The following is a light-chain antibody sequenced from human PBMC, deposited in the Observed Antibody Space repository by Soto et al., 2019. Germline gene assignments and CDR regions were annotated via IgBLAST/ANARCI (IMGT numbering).Light chain of an antibody. V-gene: IGKV3-20*01. CDR1: QSVSSSF. CDR3: QQYNSYPYT. CDR2: GAS. Sequence: EIVLTQSPGTLSLSPGERATLSCRASQSVSSSFLAWYQQKPGQAPRLLIYGASNRATGIPDRFSGSGSGTDFTLTISRLEPEDFAVYYCQQYNSYPYTFGQGTKLEIK. J-gene: IGKJ2*01.